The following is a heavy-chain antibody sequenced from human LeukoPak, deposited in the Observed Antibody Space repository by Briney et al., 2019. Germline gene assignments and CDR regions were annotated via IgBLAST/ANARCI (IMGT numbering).Heavy chain of an antibody. CDR3: ARGQDYGDYPFDY. CDR1: GGSFSGYY. D-gene: IGHD4-17*01. V-gene: IGHV4-34*01. Sequence: SETLSLTCAVYGGSFSGYYWSWIRQPPGKGLEWIGVINHSGSTNYNPSLKSRVTISVDTSKNQFSLKLSSVTAADTAVYYCARGQDYGDYPFDYWGQGTLVTVSS. CDR2: INHSGST. J-gene: IGHJ4*02.